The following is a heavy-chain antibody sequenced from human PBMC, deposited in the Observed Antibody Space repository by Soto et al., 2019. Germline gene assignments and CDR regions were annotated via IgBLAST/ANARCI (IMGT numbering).Heavy chain of an antibody. Sequence: QVQLVQSGAEEKKPGASVKVSCKASGYTFTSYAMHWVRQAPGQRLEWMGWINAGNGNTKYSQKFQGRVTITRDTSASTAYMELSSLRSENTAVYYCAINHLAATPYGMDVWGQGTTVTVSS. CDR3: AINHLAATPYGMDV. J-gene: IGHJ6*02. V-gene: IGHV1-3*05. D-gene: IGHD1-26*01. CDR1: GYTFTSYA. CDR2: INAGNGNT.